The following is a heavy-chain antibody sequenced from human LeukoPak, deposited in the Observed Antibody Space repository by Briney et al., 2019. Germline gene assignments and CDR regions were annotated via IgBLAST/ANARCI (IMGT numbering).Heavy chain of an antibody. V-gene: IGHV4-59*08. J-gene: IGHJ4*02. D-gene: IGHD6-13*01. Sequence: PSETLSLTCTVSGGSINISYWSWIRQPPGKGLEWIGYIYHRGSTNYNPSLKSRVTISVDTSKNQYSLNLSSVTAADTAVYYCAKPSSSAGTWYFDYWGQGALVTVSS. CDR1: GGSINISY. CDR3: AKPSSSAGTWYFDY. CDR2: IYHRGST.